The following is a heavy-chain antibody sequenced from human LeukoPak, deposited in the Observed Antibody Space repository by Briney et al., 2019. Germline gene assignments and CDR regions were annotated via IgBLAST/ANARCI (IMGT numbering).Heavy chain of an antibody. CDR3: AKRGPVTGTKYLDY. CDR2: ISDNGGTA. CDR1: QFMFSTYA. Sequence: GGSLRLSCAASQFMFSTYAMYWVRQAPGQGLEWVSGISDNGGTAYYADSVKGRFTISRDNSKNMLYLHMSSLRAEDTAVYYCAKRGPVTGTKYLDYWGQGTLVTVSS. D-gene: IGHD6-19*01. J-gene: IGHJ4*02. V-gene: IGHV3-23*01.